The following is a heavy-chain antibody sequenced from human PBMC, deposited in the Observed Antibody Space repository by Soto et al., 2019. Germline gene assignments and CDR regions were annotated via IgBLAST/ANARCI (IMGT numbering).Heavy chain of an antibody. Sequence: PGGSLRLSCAASGFTFSNAWINWVRQAPGKGLEWVGRVKSKNDGGTTDFAAPVKGRFAISRDDSKNMVYLEMNSLQTEDTAIYYCTIDSYITSIIARFDYWGHGTLVTVSS. CDR1: GFTFSNAW. CDR3: TIDSYITSIIARFDY. V-gene: IGHV3-15*07. D-gene: IGHD3-10*01. J-gene: IGHJ4*01. CDR2: VKSKNDGGTT.